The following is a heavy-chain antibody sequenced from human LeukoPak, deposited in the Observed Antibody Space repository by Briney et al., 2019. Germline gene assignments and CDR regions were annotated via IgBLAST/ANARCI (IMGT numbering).Heavy chain of an antibody. CDR2: INPNSGGT. V-gene: IGHV1-2*02. D-gene: IGHD3-9*01. CDR1: GYTFTGYY. CDR3: ARAPLRQYYDILTGYYNPFDY. Sequence: ASVKVSCKASGYTFTGYYMHWVRQAPGQGLEWMGWINPNSGGTNYAQKFQGRVTMTRDTPISTAYMELSRLRSDDTAVYYCARAPLRQYYDILTGYYNPFDYWGQGTLVTVSS. J-gene: IGHJ4*02.